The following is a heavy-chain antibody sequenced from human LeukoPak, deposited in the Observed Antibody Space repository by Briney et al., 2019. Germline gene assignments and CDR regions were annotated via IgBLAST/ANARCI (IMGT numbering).Heavy chain of an antibody. J-gene: IGHJ4*02. CDR1: GFTFSSYA. D-gene: IGHD1-26*01. CDR2: ISGSGGST. V-gene: IGHV3-23*01. Sequence: GGSLRLSCAAPGFTFSSYAMSWVRRAPGKGLEWVSAISGSGGSTYYADSVKGRFTISRDNSKNTLYLQMNSLRAEDTAVYYCANFRGSCFDYWGQGTLVTVSS. CDR3: ANFRGSCFDY.